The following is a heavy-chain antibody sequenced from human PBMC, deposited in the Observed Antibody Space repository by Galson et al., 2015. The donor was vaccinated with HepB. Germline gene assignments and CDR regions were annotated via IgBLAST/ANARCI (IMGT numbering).Heavy chain of an antibody. D-gene: IGHD5-12*01. CDR1: GYTFTGYY. CDR3: ARDQGGYDYEHAFDI. V-gene: IGHV1-46*04. J-gene: IGHJ3*02. Sequence: SVKVSCKASGYTFTGYYMHWVRQAPGQGLEWMGIINPSGGSTSYAQKLQGRVTMTRDTSTSTVYMELSSLRSEDTAVYYCARDQGGYDYEHAFDIWGQGTMVTVSS. CDR2: INPSGGST.